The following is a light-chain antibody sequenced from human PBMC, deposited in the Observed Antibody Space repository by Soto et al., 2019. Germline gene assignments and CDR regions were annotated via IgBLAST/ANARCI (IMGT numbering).Light chain of an antibody. CDR1: SSNIGAGYD. CDR2: GNS. V-gene: IGLV1-40*01. CDR3: QSCDSSMSGHGV. Sequence: QSVLTQPPSVSGSPGQTVTISCTGSSSNIGAGYDVHWYQQLPGTAPKLLIYGNSNRPSGVPDRFSGSKSGTSASLSITGLQAEDEADDYCQSCDSSMSGHGVFGGGTKLTVL. J-gene: IGLJ2*01.